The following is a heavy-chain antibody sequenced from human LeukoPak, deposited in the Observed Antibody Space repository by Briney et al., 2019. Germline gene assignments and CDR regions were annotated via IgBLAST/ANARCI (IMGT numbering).Heavy chain of an antibody. V-gene: IGHV1-69*05. Sequence: ASVKVSCKASGGTFSSYAISWVRQAPGQGLEWMGGIIPIFGTANYAQKFQGRVTMTRDTSTSTVYMELSSLRSEDTAVYYCARGEDLIVGATRGFDYWGQGTLVTVSS. J-gene: IGHJ4*02. CDR1: GGTFSSYA. D-gene: IGHD1-26*01. CDR3: ARGEDLIVGATRGFDY. CDR2: IIPIFGTA.